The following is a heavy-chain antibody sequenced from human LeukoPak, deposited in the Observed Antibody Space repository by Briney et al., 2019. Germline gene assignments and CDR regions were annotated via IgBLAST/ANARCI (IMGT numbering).Heavy chain of an antibody. CDR1: GVTFSAYS. CDR2: ISSSSSTT. J-gene: IGHJ4*02. V-gene: IGHV3-48*01. Sequence: PGGSLRLSCAASGVTFSAYSMNWVRQAPGKGLEWVSHISSSSSTTDYADSVKGRFTISRDNAKKSLYLQMNRLRAEDTAVYYCTVSFDHWGQGTLVTVSS. CDR3: TVSFDH. D-gene: IGHD5/OR15-5a*01.